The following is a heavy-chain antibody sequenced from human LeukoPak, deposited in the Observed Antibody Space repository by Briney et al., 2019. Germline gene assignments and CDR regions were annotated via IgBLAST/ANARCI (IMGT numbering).Heavy chain of an antibody. CDR1: GYTFTGYY. Sequence: GASLKVSCKASGYTFTGYYMHWVRQAPGQGLEWMGWINPNSGGTNYAQKFQGRATMTRDKSISTAYMELSRLRSDDTAVYYCARAGYYYGSGSYYYFDYWGQGTLVTVSS. CDR2: INPNSGGT. D-gene: IGHD3-10*01. J-gene: IGHJ4*02. CDR3: ARAGYYYGSGSYYYFDY. V-gene: IGHV1-2*02.